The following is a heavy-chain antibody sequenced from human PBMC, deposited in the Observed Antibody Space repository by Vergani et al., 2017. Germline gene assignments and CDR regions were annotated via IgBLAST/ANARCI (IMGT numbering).Heavy chain of an antibody. CDR3: ARLSPKDDKLRLRTRTQDNWFDP. CDR2: ISAYNGNT. CDR1: GYTFTSYG. Sequence: QVQLVQSGAEVKKPGASVKVSCKASGYTFTSYGISWVRQAPGQGLEWMGWISAYNGNTNYAQKLQGRVTMTTDTSTSTAYMELRSLRSEDTAVYYCARLSPKDDKLRLRTRTQDNWFDPWGQGTLVTVSS. D-gene: IGHD5/OR15-5a*01. J-gene: IGHJ5*02. V-gene: IGHV1-18*04.